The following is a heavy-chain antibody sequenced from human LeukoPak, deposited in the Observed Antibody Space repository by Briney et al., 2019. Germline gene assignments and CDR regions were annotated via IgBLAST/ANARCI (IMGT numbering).Heavy chain of an antibody. Sequence: SGTLSLTWTVSVDSISSGNYYWSWIRQPPGKGLEWIGYIYYSGSTYYNPSLKSRVTISVDTSKNQFSLKLSSVTAADTAVYYCARERESPFWSGWYFDLWGRGTLVTVSS. CDR2: IYYSGST. CDR1: VDSISSGNYY. J-gene: IGHJ2*01. V-gene: IGHV4-30-4*01. CDR3: ARERESPFWSGWYFDL. D-gene: IGHD3-3*01.